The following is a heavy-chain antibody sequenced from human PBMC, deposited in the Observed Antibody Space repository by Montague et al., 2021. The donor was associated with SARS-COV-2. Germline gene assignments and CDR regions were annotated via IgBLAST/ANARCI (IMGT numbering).Heavy chain of an antibody. CDR3: AKSFSGTRNWFDI. D-gene: IGHD1-14*01. Sequence: SLRLSCAASGFIFTNYGMNWVRRARGKGLESVAGISGFGGGTYYSDSVKGRFTISRATSNSTLFLQMDGQRAEDTAIYYCAKSFSGTRNWFDIWGQGTLVTVSS. CDR1: GFIFTNYG. J-gene: IGHJ5*02. V-gene: IGHV3-23*01. CDR2: ISGFGGGT.